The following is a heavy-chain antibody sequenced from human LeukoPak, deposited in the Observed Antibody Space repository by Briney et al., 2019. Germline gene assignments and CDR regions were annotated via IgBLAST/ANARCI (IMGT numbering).Heavy chain of an antibody. CDR2: ISGGSRSI. D-gene: IGHD2-21*02. CDR3: ARDYFYCGGDCFVDY. Sequence: GGSLRLSCAASGFTFSDYTMNWVRQAPGKGLEWVSSISGGSRSIYYVDSVKGRFTISRDNAKNSLYLQVNSLRAEDTAIYYCARDYFYCGGDCFVDYWGQGTLVTVSS. J-gene: IGHJ4*02. CDR1: GFTFSDYT. V-gene: IGHV3-21*04.